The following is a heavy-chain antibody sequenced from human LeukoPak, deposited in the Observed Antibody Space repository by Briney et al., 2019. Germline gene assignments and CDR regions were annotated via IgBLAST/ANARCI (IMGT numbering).Heavy chain of an antibody. D-gene: IGHD2-2*01. V-gene: IGHV4-34*01. J-gene: IGHJ5*02. Sequence: SETLSLTCAVYGGSFNGYYWSWIRQPPGKGLEWIGEINHSGSTNYNPSLKSRVTISVDTSKNQFSLKLSSVTAADTAVYYCARGRYCSSTSCYRFRFDPWGQGTLVTVSS. CDR3: ARGRYCSSTSCYRFRFDP. CDR1: GGSFNGYY. CDR2: INHSGST.